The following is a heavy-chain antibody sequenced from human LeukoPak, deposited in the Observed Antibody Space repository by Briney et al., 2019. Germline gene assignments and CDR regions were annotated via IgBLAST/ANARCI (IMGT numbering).Heavy chain of an antibody. Sequence: GGSLRLSCAASGFTFSNYWMSWVRQAPGKGLEWVANIKQDGSEKYYVDSVKGRFTISRDNAKNSLYLQMNSLRAEDTAVYYCARLLYYMSEYYYYYYMDVWGKGTTVTVSS. V-gene: IGHV3-7*01. J-gene: IGHJ6*03. CDR2: IKQDGSEK. CDR1: GFTFSNYW. D-gene: IGHD3-10*01. CDR3: ARLLYYMSEYYYYYYMDV.